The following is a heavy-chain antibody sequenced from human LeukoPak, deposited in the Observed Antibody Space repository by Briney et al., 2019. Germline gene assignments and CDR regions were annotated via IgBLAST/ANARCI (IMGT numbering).Heavy chain of an antibody. D-gene: IGHD6-19*01. V-gene: IGHV3-23*01. CDR1: GFTFSSYA. CDR2: ISGSGGST. Sequence: PGGSLRLSCAASGFTFSSYAMSWVRQAPGKGLEWVSAISGSGGSTYYADSVKGRFTISRDNSKNTLYLQMNSLRAEDTAVYYCAKADIFGVAVAGISDYWGQGTLVTVSS. J-gene: IGHJ4*02. CDR3: AKADIFGVAVAGISDY.